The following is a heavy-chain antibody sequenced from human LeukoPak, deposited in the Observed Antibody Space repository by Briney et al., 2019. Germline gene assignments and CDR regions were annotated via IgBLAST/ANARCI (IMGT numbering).Heavy chain of an antibody. CDR2: INHSGST. V-gene: IGHV4-34*01. J-gene: IGHJ4*02. CDR3: ARETTVIINYLDY. CDR1: GGSFSGYY. Sequence: PSETLSLTCAVYGGSFSGYYWSWIRQPPGKGLEWIGEINHSGSTNYNPSLKSRVTISVDTSKNQFSLKLSSVTAADTAVYYCARETTVIINYLDYWGQGTLVTVSS. D-gene: IGHD4-17*01.